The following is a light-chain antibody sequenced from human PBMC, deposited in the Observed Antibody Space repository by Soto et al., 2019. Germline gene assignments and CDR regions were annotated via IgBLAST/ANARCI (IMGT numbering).Light chain of an antibody. J-gene: IGKJ4*01. V-gene: IGKV3-15*01. CDR3: QQYNNWPPLT. CDR2: GAS. CDR1: QSVSSN. Sequence: EIVMTQSPATLSVSPGERATLSCRASQSVSSNLAWYQQKPGQAPRLLIYGASTRATGIPARFSGSGADTDFTLNISSLQSEDVAVYYCQQYNNWPPLTFGGGTKVEIK.